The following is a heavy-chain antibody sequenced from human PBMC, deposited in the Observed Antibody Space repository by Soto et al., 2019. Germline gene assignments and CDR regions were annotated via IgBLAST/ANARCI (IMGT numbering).Heavy chain of an antibody. J-gene: IGHJ4*02. CDR3: ARDAGYLGIY. V-gene: IGHV1-69*13. CDR1: GGTFSSYA. Sequence: GAAVKVSCKASGGTFSSYAISWVRQAPGQGLEWMGGIIPIFGTANYAQKFQGRVTITADESTSTAYMELSSLRSEDTAVYYCARDAGYLGIYWGQGTLVTVSS. D-gene: IGHD5-12*01. CDR2: IIPIFGTA.